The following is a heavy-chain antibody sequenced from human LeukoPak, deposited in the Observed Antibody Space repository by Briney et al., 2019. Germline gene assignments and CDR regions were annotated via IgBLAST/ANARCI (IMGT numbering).Heavy chain of an antibody. V-gene: IGHV1-2*02. CDR3: AREYYDTSGRKHAFDI. J-gene: IGHJ3*02. Sequence: GASVKVSCKASGYTFTGYYMHWVRQAPGQGLEWMGWINPNSGGTNYAQKFQGRVTMTRDTSISTAYMELSRLRSDDTAVYFCAREYYDTSGRKHAFDIRGQGTMVTVSS. D-gene: IGHD3-22*01. CDR2: INPNSGGT. CDR1: GYTFTGYY.